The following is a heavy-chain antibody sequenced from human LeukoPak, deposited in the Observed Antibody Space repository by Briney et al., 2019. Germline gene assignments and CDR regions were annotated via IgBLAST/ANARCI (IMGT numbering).Heavy chain of an antibody. CDR2: IYYSGST. D-gene: IGHD2-8*02. J-gene: IGHJ3*02. V-gene: IGHV4-59*01. Sequence: PSETLSLTCNVSGGSISSYYWSWIRQPPGKGLEWIGYIYYSGSTNYNPSLKSRVTISVDTSKNQFSLKLSSVTAADTAVYYCARDLLGTSAFDIWGQGTMVTVSS. CDR3: ARDLLGTSAFDI. CDR1: GGSISSYY.